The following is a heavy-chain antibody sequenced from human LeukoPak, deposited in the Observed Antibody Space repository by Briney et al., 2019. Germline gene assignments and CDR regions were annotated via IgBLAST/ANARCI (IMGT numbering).Heavy chain of an antibody. CDR2: ISGSGSNK. D-gene: IGHD2/OR15-2a*01. CDR3: AKDFYVRMADLDY. CDR1: GFTFSSYA. V-gene: IGHV3-23*01. Sequence: GGSLRLSCAASGFTFSSYAMRWVRQAPGKGLEWVSGISGSGSNKYYADSVKGRFTISRDNSKNTLYLQMNSLRAEDTAVYYCAKDFYVRMADLDYWGQGTLVTVSS. J-gene: IGHJ4*02.